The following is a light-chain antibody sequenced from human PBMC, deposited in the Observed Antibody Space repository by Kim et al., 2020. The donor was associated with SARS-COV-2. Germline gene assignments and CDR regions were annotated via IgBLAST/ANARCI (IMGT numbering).Light chain of an antibody. V-gene: IGLV3-21*04. Sequence: APGKTARSTWGGKNNGSKRVHWYQQKPGQGPGLVIYYDSDRPSGIPERFSGSNSGNTATLTISRVEAGDEADYYGQVWDSSSDHVVFGGGTQLTVL. CDR1: NNGSKR. CDR2: YDS. J-gene: IGLJ2*01. CDR3: QVWDSSSDHVV.